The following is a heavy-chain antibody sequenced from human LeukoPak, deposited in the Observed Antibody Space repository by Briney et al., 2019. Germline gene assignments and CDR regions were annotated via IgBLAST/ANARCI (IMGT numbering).Heavy chain of an antibody. D-gene: IGHD1-7*01. Sequence: PSETLSLTCAVYGGSFSGYHWSWIRQPPGKGLEWIGEINHSGSTNYNPSLKSRVTISVGTSKNQFSLKLSSVTAADTAVYFCARGNYDYFDSWGQGTLVTVSS. CDR2: INHSGST. J-gene: IGHJ4*02. CDR3: ARGNYDYFDS. V-gene: IGHV4-34*01. CDR1: GGSFSGYH.